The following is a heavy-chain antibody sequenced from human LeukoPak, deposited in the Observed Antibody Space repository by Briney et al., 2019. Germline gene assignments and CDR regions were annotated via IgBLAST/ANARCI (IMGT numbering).Heavy chain of an antibody. V-gene: IGHV3-9*01. CDR2: ISWNSGSI. CDR1: GFTFDDYA. J-gene: IGHJ6*02. D-gene: IGHD5-18*01. Sequence: GGSLRLPCTASGFTFDDYAMHWVRQAPGKGLEWVSGISWNSGSIGYADSVKGRFTISRDNAKNSLYLQMNSLRAENTALYYCAKDTSAMAPYYYYYGMDVWGQGTTVTVSS. CDR3: AKDTSAMAPYYYYYGMDV.